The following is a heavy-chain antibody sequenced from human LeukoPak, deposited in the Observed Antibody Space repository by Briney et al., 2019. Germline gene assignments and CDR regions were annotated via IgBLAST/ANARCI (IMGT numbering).Heavy chain of an antibody. CDR2: ILNDGSQE. CDR3: ARDDALGDNALDI. Sequence: PGGSLRLSCAASGFTFSSYGMHWVRQAPGKGLEWVAVILNDGSQEKYAHSVKGRFTISRVNSKNTLFLQMNSLRAEGTAVYYCARDDALGDNALDIWGQGTMVSVS. V-gene: IGHV3-33*01. J-gene: IGHJ3*02. CDR1: GFTFSSYG. D-gene: IGHD3-16*01.